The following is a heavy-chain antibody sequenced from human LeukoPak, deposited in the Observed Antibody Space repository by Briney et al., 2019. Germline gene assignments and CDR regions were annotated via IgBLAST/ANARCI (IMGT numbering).Heavy chain of an antibody. Sequence: ASVKVSCKASGYTFTSYYMHWVRQAPGQGLEWMGWINPNSGGTNYAQKFQGRVTMTRDTSISTAYMELSRLRSDDTAVYYCAVGYSYGPYYFDYWGQGTLVTVSS. V-gene: IGHV1-2*02. J-gene: IGHJ4*02. CDR3: AVGYSYGPYYFDY. CDR2: INPNSGGT. CDR1: GYTFTSYY. D-gene: IGHD5-18*01.